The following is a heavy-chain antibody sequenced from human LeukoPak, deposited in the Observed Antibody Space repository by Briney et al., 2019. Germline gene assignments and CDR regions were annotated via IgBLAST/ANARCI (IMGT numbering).Heavy chain of an antibody. Sequence: LSETVSLTCTVSGGSISSYYWSWIRQPPGKGLEWIGYIYYSGSTNYNPSLKSRVTISVDTSKNQFSLKLSSVTAADTAVYYCARAHSFNWFDPWGQGTLVTVSS. V-gene: IGHV4-59*01. CDR1: GGSISSYY. CDR3: ARAHSFNWFDP. J-gene: IGHJ5*02. CDR2: IYYSGST. D-gene: IGHD3-16*02.